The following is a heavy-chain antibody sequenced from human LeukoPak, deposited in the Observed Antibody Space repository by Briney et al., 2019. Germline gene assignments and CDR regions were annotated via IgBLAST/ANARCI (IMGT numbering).Heavy chain of an antibody. V-gene: IGHV1-2*04. CDR1: GYTFTGYY. Sequence: ASVKVSCKASGYTFTGYYMHWVRQAPGPGLEWLGWINPNSGDTNYAKKFQGWVTMTRDMSISKAYMELSRLGCDDTAVYYCARGLGGWHRGYYYYGMDVWGQGTTVTVSS. J-gene: IGHJ6*02. CDR2: INPNSGDT. D-gene: IGHD6-19*01. CDR3: ARGLGGWHRGYYYYGMDV.